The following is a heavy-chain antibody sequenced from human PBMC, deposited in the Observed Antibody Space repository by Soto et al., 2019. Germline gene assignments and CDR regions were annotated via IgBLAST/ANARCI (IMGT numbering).Heavy chain of an antibody. V-gene: IGHV3-23*01. Sequence: GGSLRLSCAASGFTFSDYYMSWIRQAPGKGLEWVSAISSSGGSTYYADSVKGRFTISRDNSKNTLYLQMNSLRAEDTAVYYCVLTPEGVFDYWGQGTLVTVSS. CDR2: ISSSGGST. CDR3: VLTPEGVFDY. CDR1: GFTFSDYY. J-gene: IGHJ4*02. D-gene: IGHD3-10*01.